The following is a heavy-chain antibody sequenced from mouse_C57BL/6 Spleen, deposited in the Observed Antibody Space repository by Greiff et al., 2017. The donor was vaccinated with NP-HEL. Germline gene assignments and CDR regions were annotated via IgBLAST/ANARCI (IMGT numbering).Heavy chain of an antibody. CDR1: GYSITSGYY. D-gene: IGHD1-1*01. CDR3: ARDLSNYYGSSYLFDY. J-gene: IGHJ2*01. CDR2: ISYDGSN. V-gene: IGHV3-6*01. Sequence: EVQLQESGPGLVKPSQSLSLTCSVTGYSITSGYYWNWIRQFPGNKLEWMGYISYDGSNNYNPSLKNRISITRDTSKNQFFLKLNSVTTEDTATYYCARDLSNYYGSSYLFDYWGQGTTLTVSS.